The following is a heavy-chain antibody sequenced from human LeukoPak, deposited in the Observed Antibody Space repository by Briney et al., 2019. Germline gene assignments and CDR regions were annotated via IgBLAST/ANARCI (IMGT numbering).Heavy chain of an antibody. CDR1: GYTFIFFG. CDR3: ARDLRNYDSSGEFDP. D-gene: IGHD3-22*01. J-gene: IGHJ5*02. CDR2: ISAYNGNT. Sequence: ASVKVSCKASGYTFIFFGISWVRQAPGQGLEWMGWISAYNGNTNYPQKVQGRVTMTTDTSTSTAYMELRSLRYDDTAVYYCARDLRNYDSSGEFDPWGQGTLVTVSS. V-gene: IGHV1-18*01.